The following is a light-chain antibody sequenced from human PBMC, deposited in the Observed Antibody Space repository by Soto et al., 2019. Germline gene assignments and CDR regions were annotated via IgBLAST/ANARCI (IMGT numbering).Light chain of an antibody. Sequence: QSVLTQPPSASGTPGQRVTISCSGSSSNIGSNYVYWYQQLPGTAPKLLIYRNNQRPSGVPDRFSGSKSGTSASLAISGLRSDDEADYYCTTWDDSLSGRVFGGGTKVTVL. J-gene: IGLJ3*02. CDR2: RNN. V-gene: IGLV1-47*01. CDR3: TTWDDSLSGRV. CDR1: SSNIGSNY.